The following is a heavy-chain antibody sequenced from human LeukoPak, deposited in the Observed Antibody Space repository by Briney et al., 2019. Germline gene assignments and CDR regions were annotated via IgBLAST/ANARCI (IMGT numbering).Heavy chain of an antibody. V-gene: IGHV4-34*01. CDR2: INHSGST. Sequence: TSETLSLTCAVYGGSFSGYYWSWIRQPPGKGLEWIGEINHSGSTNYNPSLKSRVTISVDTSKNQFSLKLSSVTAADTAVYYCARRGYCSSTSCYRNSYYFDYWGQGTLVTVSS. J-gene: IGHJ4*02. D-gene: IGHD2-2*01. CDR1: GGSFSGYY. CDR3: ARRGYCSSTSCYRNSYYFDY.